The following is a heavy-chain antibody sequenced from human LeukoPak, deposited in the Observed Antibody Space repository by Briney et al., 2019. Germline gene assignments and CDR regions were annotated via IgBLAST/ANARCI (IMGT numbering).Heavy chain of an antibody. J-gene: IGHJ5*02. CDR3: ARAKDSSSWYREGWFDP. CDR2: IYYSGST. V-gene: IGHV4-39*07. Sequence: SETLSLTCTVSGGSISTSSYYWGWIRQPPGKGLEWIGSIYYSGSTYYNPSLKSRVTISVDTSKNQFSLKLSSVTAADTAVYYCARAKDSSSWYREGWFDPWGQGTLVTVSS. CDR1: GGSISTSSYY. D-gene: IGHD6-13*01.